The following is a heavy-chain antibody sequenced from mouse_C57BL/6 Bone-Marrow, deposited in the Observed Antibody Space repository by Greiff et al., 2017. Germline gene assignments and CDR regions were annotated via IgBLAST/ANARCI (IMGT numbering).Heavy chain of an antibody. Sequence: QVQLQQPGAELVRPGTSVKLSCTASGYTFTSYWMHWVKQRPGQGLEWIGVIDPSDSYTNYNQKFKGKATLTVDTSSSTAYMQLSSLTSEDSAVYYCAKWATVVATVDDWGQGTTLTVSS. D-gene: IGHD1-1*01. CDR2: IDPSDSYT. CDR1: GYTFTSYW. J-gene: IGHJ2*01. CDR3: AKWATVVATVDD. V-gene: IGHV1-59*01.